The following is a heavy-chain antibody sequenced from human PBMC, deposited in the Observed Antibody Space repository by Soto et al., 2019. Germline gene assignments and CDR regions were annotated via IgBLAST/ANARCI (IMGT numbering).Heavy chain of an antibody. V-gene: IGHV3-23*01. D-gene: IGHD2-15*01. Sequence: GGSLRLSCAASGFTFSSYAMSWVRQAPGKGLEWVSAIIGSGGSTYYADSVKGRFTISRDNSKNTLYLQMNSLRAEDTAVYYCAKSSSGGSGGGQGNWGQGTLVTVSS. CDR1: GFTFSSYA. J-gene: IGHJ4*02. CDR3: AKSSSGGSGGGQGN. CDR2: IIGSGGST.